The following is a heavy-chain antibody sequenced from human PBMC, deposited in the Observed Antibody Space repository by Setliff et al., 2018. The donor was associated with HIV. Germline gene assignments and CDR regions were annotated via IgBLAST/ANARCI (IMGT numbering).Heavy chain of an antibody. V-gene: IGHV3-74*03. CDR2: INTDGSSA. Sequence: GGSLRLSCAASGFTFSNSWMHWVRQAPGKGLVWVSRINTDGSSATYADSVKGRFTNSRDNAKNTLYLQMDSLRAEDMAVYYCARGGANPSWFDSWGQGTPVTVSS. CDR3: ARGGANPSWFDS. J-gene: IGHJ5*01. CDR1: GFTFSNSW. D-gene: IGHD3-16*01.